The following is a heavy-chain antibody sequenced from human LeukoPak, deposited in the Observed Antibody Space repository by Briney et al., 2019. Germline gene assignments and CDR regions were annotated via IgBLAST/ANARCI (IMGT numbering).Heavy chain of an antibody. D-gene: IGHD3-22*01. V-gene: IGHV3-30*02. Sequence: GGSLRLSCAASGFTFSSYGMHWVRQAPGKGLEWVAFIRYDGSNKYYADSVKGRFTISRDNSKSTLYLQMNSLRAEDTAVYYCAKDPEDDSSGYGVDYWGQGTLVTVSS. CDR1: GFTFSSYG. J-gene: IGHJ4*02. CDR3: AKDPEDDSSGYGVDY. CDR2: IRYDGSNK.